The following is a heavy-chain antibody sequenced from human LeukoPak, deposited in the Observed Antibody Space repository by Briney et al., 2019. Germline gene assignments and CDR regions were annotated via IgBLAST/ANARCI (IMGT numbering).Heavy chain of an antibody. V-gene: IGHV3-53*04. J-gene: IGHJ3*02. D-gene: IGHD1-26*01. CDR3: ARDLGAYSGSYPDAFDI. CDR2: IYSGGST. CDR1: GFTVSSNY. Sequence: GGSLRLSCAASGFTVSSNYMSWVREAPGKGLECVSVIYSGGSTYYADSVKGRFTISRHKSKNTLYLQMNSLRAEDTAVYYCARDLGAYSGSYPDAFDIWGQGTMVTVSS.